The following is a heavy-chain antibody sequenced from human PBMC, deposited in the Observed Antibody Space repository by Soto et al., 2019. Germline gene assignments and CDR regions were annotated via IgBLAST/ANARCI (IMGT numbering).Heavy chain of an antibody. CDR2: ISWASGSI. Sequence: EVQLVESGGGLVQPGKSLRLSCAASGFTFDDYAMHWVRQAPGKGLEWVSGISWASGSIDYSDSVKGRFTITRDNTKNSLYLQMISLRAEDTALYYCARGLSYGLGSYVLFDAFDIWGQGTMVTVSS. CDR1: GFTFDDYA. J-gene: IGHJ3*02. D-gene: IGHD3-10*01. CDR3: ARGLSYGLGSYVLFDAFDI. V-gene: IGHV3-9*01.